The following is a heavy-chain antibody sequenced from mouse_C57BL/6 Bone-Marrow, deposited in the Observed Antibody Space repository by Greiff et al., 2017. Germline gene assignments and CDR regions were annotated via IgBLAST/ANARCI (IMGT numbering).Heavy chain of an antibody. Sequence: EVKLQESGAELVRPGASVKLSCTASGFNIKDDYMHWVKQRPEQGLEWIGWLDPENGDTEYASKFQGKATITADTSSSTAYLQLSSLTSEDTAVXYCTPLLAGGYYAMDYWGQGTSVTVSS. CDR2: LDPENGDT. J-gene: IGHJ4*01. D-gene: IGHD6-1*01. CDR3: TPLLAGGYYAMDY. CDR1: GFNIKDDY. V-gene: IGHV14-4*01.